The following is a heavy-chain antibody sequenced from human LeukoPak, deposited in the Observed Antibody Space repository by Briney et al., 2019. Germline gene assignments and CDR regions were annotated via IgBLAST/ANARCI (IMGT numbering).Heavy chain of an antibody. CDR3: ARANSSSWAYYYYMDV. CDR2: INHWGST. D-gene: IGHD6-13*01. J-gene: IGHJ6*03. Sequence: SETLSLTCAVYGGSLSGYYWSWIRQPPGKGLEWIGEINHWGSTNYDPSLKSRVTISVDTSKNQFSLKLSSVTAADTAVYYCARANSSSWAYYYYMDVWGKGTTVTISS. V-gene: IGHV4-34*01. CDR1: GGSLSGYY.